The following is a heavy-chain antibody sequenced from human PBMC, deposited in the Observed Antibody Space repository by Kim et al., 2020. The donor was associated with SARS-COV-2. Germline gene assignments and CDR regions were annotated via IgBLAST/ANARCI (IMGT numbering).Heavy chain of an antibody. V-gene: IGHV3-7*03. CDR3: VRLIDY. J-gene: IGHJ4*02. CDR1: GFIFSNYW. Sequence: GGSLRLSCAASGFIFSNYWMSWVRQAPGKGPEWVANIRPDGGVQFYVDSVRGRFSISRDNAQNSLYLQMNSLRVEDTALYYCVRLIDYWGQGTLVSVSS. CDR2: IRPDGGVQ.